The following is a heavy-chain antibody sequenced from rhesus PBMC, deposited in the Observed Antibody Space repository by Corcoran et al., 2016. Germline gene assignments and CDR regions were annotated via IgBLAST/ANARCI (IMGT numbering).Heavy chain of an antibody. J-gene: IGHJ6*01. D-gene: IGHD3-34*01. CDR1: GGSISGYW. CDR3: AIVGYVDGLDS. CDR2: IGGSSGRT. Sequence: QVQLQESGPGLVKPSETLSLTCAVSGGSISGYWWGWIRQPPGKGLEGIGNIGGSSGRTYYTPSTKRQVTISTDTSKNQFSLKLGVVTAAYTAVYYCAIVGYVDGLDSWGQGVVVTVSS. V-gene: IGHV4-165*01.